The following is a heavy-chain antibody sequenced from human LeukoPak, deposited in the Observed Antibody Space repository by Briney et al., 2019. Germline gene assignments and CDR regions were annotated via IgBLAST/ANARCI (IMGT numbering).Heavy chain of an antibody. CDR3: ATGVVVAANYYFDY. Sequence: KPSETLSLTCTVSGGSISSYYWSWIRQPPGKGLEWIGYIYYSGSTNYNPSLKSRVTISVDTSKNQFSLKLSSVTAADTAVYYCATGVVVAANYYFDYWGQGTLVTVSS. CDR2: IYYSGST. CDR1: GGSISSYY. V-gene: IGHV4-59*01. D-gene: IGHD2-15*01. J-gene: IGHJ4*02.